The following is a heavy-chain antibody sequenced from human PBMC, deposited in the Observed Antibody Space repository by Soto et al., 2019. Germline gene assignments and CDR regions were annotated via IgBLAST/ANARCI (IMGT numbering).Heavy chain of an antibody. CDR1: GGSISSGDYY. J-gene: IGHJ4*02. Sequence: QVQLQESGPGLVKPSQTLSLTCTVSGGSISSGDYYWSWIRQPPGKGLEWIGYIYYSGSTYYNPSLKSRITISVDTSQTQFSLKLSSVPAADTAVYYCARTSFGYRSGGIDYWGQGTLVTVSS. V-gene: IGHV4-30-4*01. D-gene: IGHD6-19*01. CDR2: IYYSGST. CDR3: ARTSFGYRSGGIDY.